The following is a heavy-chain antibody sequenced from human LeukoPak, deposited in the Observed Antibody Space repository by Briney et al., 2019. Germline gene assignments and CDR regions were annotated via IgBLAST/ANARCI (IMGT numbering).Heavy chain of an antibody. CDR1: GYSISSGYF. Sequence: PSETLSLTCTVSGYSISSGYFWGWMRQPPGKGLEWIGIIYQSETAHYNPSLKSRVTISVDTSKNQFSLKLSSVTAADTAVYYCARGPVFQDRGQGTLVTVSS. V-gene: IGHV4-38-2*02. CDR2: IYQSETA. CDR3: ARGPVFQD. J-gene: IGHJ1*01.